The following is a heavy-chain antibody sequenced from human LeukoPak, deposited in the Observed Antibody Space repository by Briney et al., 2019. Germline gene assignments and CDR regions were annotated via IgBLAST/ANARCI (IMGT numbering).Heavy chain of an antibody. CDR3: ARGIGWYAY. CDR2: IYYSGST. Sequence: PSETLSLTCTVSGGSISSYYWSWIRQPPGKGLEWIGYIYYSGSTNYNPSLKSRVTISVDTSKNQFSLKLTSVTAADTAVYYCARGIGWYAYWGQGTLVTVSS. D-gene: IGHD6-19*01. V-gene: IGHV4-59*01. J-gene: IGHJ4*02. CDR1: GGSISSYY.